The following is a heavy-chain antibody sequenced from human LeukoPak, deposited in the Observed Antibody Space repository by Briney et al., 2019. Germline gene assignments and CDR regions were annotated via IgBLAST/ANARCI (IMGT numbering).Heavy chain of an antibody. V-gene: IGHV3-64*01. Sequence: PGGSLRLSCAASGFTFSSYAMHWVRQAPGKGLEYVSAISSNGGSTYYANSVKGRFTISRDNSKNTLYLQMGSLRAEDMAVYYCARSGSGSHNAFDIWGQGTMVTVSS. J-gene: IGHJ3*02. D-gene: IGHD3-10*01. CDR1: GFTFSSYA. CDR3: ARSGSGSHNAFDI. CDR2: ISSNGGST.